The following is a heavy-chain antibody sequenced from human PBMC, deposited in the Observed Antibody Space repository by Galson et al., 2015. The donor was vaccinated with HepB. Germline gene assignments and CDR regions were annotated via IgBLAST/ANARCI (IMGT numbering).Heavy chain of an antibody. D-gene: IGHD4-17*01. V-gene: IGHV3-64D*06. CDR3: VKDDYGDYVSGYFDL. Sequence: SLRLSCAASGFTFSSYAMHWVRQAPGKGLEYVSAISSYGGSTSYADSVKGRFTISRDNSKNTLYLQMSSLRAEDTAVYYCVKDDYGDYVSGYFDLWGRGTLVTVSS. CDR1: GFTFSSYA. CDR2: ISSYGGST. J-gene: IGHJ2*01.